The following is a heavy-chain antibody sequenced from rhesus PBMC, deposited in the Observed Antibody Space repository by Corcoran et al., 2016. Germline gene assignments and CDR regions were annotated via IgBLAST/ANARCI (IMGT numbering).Heavy chain of an antibody. Sequence: QLQLQESGPGLVKPSETLSLTCAVSGGSVSSSNWWSWIRQTPGKGLEWIGRISGSVGSTRYTPSPTSRVPMSTDTPKTQFSLKVSSVTAADTAVYYWAREGIAAGPLYYYYGLDYWGQGALVTVSS. CDR1: GGSVSSSNW. CDR2: ISGSVGST. J-gene: IGHJ6*01. D-gene: IGHD6-13*01. V-gene: IGHV4-57*01. CDR3: AREGIAAGPLYYYYGLDY.